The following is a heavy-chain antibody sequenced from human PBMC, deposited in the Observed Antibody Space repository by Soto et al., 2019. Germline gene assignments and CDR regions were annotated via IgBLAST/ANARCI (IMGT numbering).Heavy chain of an antibody. CDR1: GYTFTSYG. J-gene: IGHJ6*02. Sequence: ASVKVSCKASGYTFTSYGISWVRQAPGQGLERMGWISACNGNTNYAQKLQGRVTMTTDTSTSTAYIALRRLRSDDTAVYYCARDPPRCHYYHYGMDVWGQGTTVRVSS. CDR3: ARDPPRCHYYHYGMDV. CDR2: ISACNGNT. V-gene: IGHV1-18*01.